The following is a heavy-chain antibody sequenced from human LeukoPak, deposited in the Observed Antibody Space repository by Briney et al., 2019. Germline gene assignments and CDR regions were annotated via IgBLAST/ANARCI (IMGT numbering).Heavy chain of an antibody. V-gene: IGHV3-33*06. J-gene: IGHJ4*02. Sequence: PGGSLRLSCAASGFTFSSYAMHWVRQAPGKGLEWVAVIWYDGSNKYYADSVKGRFTISRDNSKDTLYLQMNSLRAEDTAVYYCAKDISSYYFDSSAYYYGGYFDYWGQGPLVTVPS. CDR2: IWYDGSNK. CDR1: GFTFSSYA. CDR3: AKDISSYYFDSSAYYYGGYFDY. D-gene: IGHD3-22*01.